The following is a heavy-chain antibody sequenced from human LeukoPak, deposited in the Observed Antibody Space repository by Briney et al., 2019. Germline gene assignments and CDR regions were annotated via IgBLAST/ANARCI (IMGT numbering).Heavy chain of an antibody. CDR1: GFTFSSYV. Sequence: GGSLRLSCAASGFTFSSYVMHWVRQPPGKGLEWVAITWSDGSNKYYADSVKGRFTISRDNSKNTVYPQMNSLRADDTAVYYCARVRYCSSTSCYFADYWGQGTLVTVSS. CDR3: ARVRYCSSTSCYFADY. CDR2: TWSDGSNK. V-gene: IGHV3-33*01. D-gene: IGHD2-2*01. J-gene: IGHJ4*02.